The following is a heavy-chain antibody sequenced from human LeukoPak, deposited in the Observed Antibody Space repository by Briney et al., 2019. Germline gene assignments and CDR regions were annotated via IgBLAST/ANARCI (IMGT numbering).Heavy chain of an antibody. CDR3: ARVKYDSSGYYGILDY. V-gene: IGHV3-21*01. Sequence: VGSLRLSCAASGFTFSSYSMDWVRQAPGKGLEWVSSISSSSSYIYYADSVKGRFTISRDNAKNSLYLQMNSLRAEDTAVYYCARVKYDSSGYYGILDYWGPGTLVTVSS. J-gene: IGHJ4*02. CDR2: ISSSSSYI. CDR1: GFTFSSYS. D-gene: IGHD3-22*01.